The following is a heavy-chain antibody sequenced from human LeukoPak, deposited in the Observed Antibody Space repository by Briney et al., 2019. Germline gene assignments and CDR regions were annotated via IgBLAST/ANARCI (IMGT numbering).Heavy chain of an antibody. CDR3: ARYTSGGYDFYYYMDV. Sequence: GWSLRLSCAASGFTFSSYWMSWVRQAPGKGLEWVANIKQDGSEKYYVDSVKGRFTISRDNAKNSLYLQMNSLRAEDTAVYYCARYTSGGYDFYYYMDVWGKGTTVTVSS. V-gene: IGHV3-7*01. D-gene: IGHD5-12*01. J-gene: IGHJ6*03. CDR1: GFTFSSYW. CDR2: IKQDGSEK.